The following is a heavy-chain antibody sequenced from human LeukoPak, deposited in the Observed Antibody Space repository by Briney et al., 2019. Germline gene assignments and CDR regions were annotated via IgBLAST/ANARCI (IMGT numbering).Heavy chain of an antibody. D-gene: IGHD3-16*01. CDR3: ARDRNDYVWGSYWNDAFDI. Sequence: GRSLRLSCAASGFTFSSYAMHWVRQAPGKGLEWVAVISYDGSNKYYADSVKGRFTISRDNSKNTLYLQMNSLRAEDTAVYYCARDRNDYVWGSYWNDAFDIWGQGTMVTVSS. V-gene: IGHV3-30-3*01. CDR1: GFTFSSYA. CDR2: ISYDGSNK. J-gene: IGHJ3*02.